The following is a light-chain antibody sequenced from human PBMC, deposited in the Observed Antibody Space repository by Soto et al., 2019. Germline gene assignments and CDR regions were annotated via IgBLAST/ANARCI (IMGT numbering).Light chain of an antibody. V-gene: IGKV3-15*01. CDR3: QQYKDSPTT. Sequence: EIVMTQSPATLSVSPGQRASLSCSASQSVRTTVAWYHQKPGQAPRXLVYGASTRATGIPARFSGSGAVTDFTLTITSLQSEDFAVYFCQQYKDSPTTFGQGTKVDIK. CDR2: GAS. J-gene: IGKJ1*01. CDR1: QSVRTT.